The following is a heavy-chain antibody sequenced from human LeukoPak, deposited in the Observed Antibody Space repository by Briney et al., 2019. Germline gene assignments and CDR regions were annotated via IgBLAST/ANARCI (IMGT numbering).Heavy chain of an antibody. V-gene: IGHV3-30*03. CDR2: ISYDGSNK. CDR3: ASGTKTTRPDY. Sequence: GGSLRLSCAASGFTFSSYGMHWVRQAPGKGLEWVAVISYDGSNKYYADSVKGRFTISRDNAKNSLYLQMNSLRAEDTAVYYCASGTKTTRPDYWGQGTLVTVSS. CDR1: GFTFSSYG. J-gene: IGHJ4*02. D-gene: IGHD1-1*01.